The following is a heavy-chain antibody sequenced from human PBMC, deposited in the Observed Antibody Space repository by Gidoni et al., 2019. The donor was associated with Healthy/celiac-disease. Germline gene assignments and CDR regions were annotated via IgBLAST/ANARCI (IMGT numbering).Heavy chain of an antibody. Sequence: EVQLVESGGGLVKPGGCLRRSCAASGVTFSSYSMNWVRQAPGKGLEGVSSISSSSSYIYYADSVKGRFTISRDNAKNSLYLQMNSLRAEDTAVYYCARDIVAVAGTIDYWGQGTLVTVSS. D-gene: IGHD6-19*01. CDR1: GVTFSSYS. V-gene: IGHV3-21*01. CDR2: ISSSSSYI. J-gene: IGHJ4*02. CDR3: ARDIVAVAGTIDY.